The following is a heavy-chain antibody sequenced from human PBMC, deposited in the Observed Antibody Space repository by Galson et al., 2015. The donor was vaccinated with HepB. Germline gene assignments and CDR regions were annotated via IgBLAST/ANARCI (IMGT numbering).Heavy chain of an antibody. CDR2: IHPGNGKI. Sequence: SVKVSCKASGYTFTTYAMHWVRQAPGQRLEWMGWIHPGNGKIKYSQKFQGRVTINRDTSASTAYMELGSLTSEDTAVYYCARDPRVEYCGSDADACSATYYFGYWGQGTLVTVSS. CDR1: GYTFTTYA. V-gene: IGHV1-3*01. D-gene: IGHD2-21*01. J-gene: IGHJ4*02. CDR3: ARDPRVEYCGSDADACSATYYFGY.